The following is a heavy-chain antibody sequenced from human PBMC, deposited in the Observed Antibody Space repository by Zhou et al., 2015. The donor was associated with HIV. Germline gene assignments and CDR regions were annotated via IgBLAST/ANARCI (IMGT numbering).Heavy chain of an antibody. Sequence: LVQSGTEVREPGSSVKVSCKASGGTFSGSDISWVRQAPGQGLEWMGGIIPIFGTANYAQKFQGRVTITADESTSTAYMELSSLRSEDTAVYYCAREYYYDSSGYPHYYYGMDVWDQGP. CDR3: AREYYYDSSGYPHYYYGMDV. V-gene: IGHV1-69*01. CDR1: GGTFSGSD. D-gene: IGHD3-22*01. CDR2: IIPIFGTA. J-gene: IGHJ6*02.